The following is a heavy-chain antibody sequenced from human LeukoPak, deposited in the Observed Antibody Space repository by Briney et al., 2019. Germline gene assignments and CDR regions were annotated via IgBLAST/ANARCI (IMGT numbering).Heavy chain of an antibody. Sequence: PSETLSLTCTVSGGSISSGSYYWSWIRQPAGKGLEWIGRIYSSGSTNYNPSLKSRVTISLDTSKNQFSLKLSSVTAADTAVYYCARDLPYYYDMDSRVRAFDIWGQGTMVTVSS. D-gene: IGHD3-22*01. CDR2: IYSSGST. V-gene: IGHV4-61*02. CDR1: GGSISSGSYY. J-gene: IGHJ3*02. CDR3: ARDLPYYYDMDSRVRAFDI.